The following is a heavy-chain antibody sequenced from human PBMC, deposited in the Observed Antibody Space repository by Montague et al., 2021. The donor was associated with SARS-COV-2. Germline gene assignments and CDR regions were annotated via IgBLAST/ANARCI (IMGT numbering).Heavy chain of an antibody. D-gene: IGHD4-17*01. CDR1: GCSIISSDHY. J-gene: IGHJ6*02. V-gene: IGHV4-39*07. CDR2: IFYSWTP. Sequence: SETLSLTCTVSGCSIISSDHYWAWIRQPPGGALEWIGNIFYSWTPDYNLSLQSRVTISIDTSKNQFSLKVTSVVAADTAVYYCVRDGDYAPPSGMDAWDHVTT. CDR3: VRDGDYAPPSGMDA.